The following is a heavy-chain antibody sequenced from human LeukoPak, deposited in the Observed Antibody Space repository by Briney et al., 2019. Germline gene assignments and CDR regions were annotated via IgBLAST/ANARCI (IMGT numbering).Heavy chain of an antibody. CDR1: GDSISGSSHF. D-gene: IGHD6-13*01. Sequence: PSETLSLTCTVSGDSISGSSHFWVWFRHPPGKGLEWVGSIFYSGSTYYNPSLKSRVTISVDTSKNQFSLKVNSVTAADTALYFCARRGITYSRTFFDYWGQGTLVTVSS. CDR2: IFYSGST. CDR3: ARRGITYSRTFFDY. V-gene: IGHV4-39*01. J-gene: IGHJ4*02.